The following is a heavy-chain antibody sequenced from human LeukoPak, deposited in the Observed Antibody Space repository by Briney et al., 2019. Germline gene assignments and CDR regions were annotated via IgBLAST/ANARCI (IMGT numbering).Heavy chain of an antibody. CDR2: SYHSGST. CDR1: GYSISSGYY. Sequence: PSETLSLTCAVSGYSISSGYYWGWIRQPPGKGLEWIGSSYHSGSTYYNPSLKSRVTISVDTSKNQFSLKLSSVTAADTAVYYCARHERDCVTMIVVVIHCGFDYWGQGTLVTVSS. CDR3: ARHERDCVTMIVVVIHCGFDY. J-gene: IGHJ4*02. D-gene: IGHD3-22*01. V-gene: IGHV4-38-2*01.